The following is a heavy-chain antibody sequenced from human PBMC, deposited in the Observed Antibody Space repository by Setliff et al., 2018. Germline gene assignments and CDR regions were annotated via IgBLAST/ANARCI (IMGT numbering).Heavy chain of an antibody. V-gene: IGHV4-30-4*08. Sequence: NPSETLSLTCTVSGGSISSGDYYWSWIRQPPGKGLEWIGYIYSSGSTYYNPSLKSRVSISVDTSKNQFSLKLSSVTAADTAVYYCARDYYGSGSPNTNWFDPWGQGTLVTVSS. D-gene: IGHD3-10*01. J-gene: IGHJ5*02. CDR2: IYSSGST. CDR1: GGSISSGDYY. CDR3: ARDYYGSGSPNTNWFDP.